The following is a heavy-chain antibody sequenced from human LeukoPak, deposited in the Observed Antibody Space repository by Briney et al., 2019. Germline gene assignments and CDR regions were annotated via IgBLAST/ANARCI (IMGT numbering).Heavy chain of an antibody. CDR3: ARDRQHRDGFDV. Sequence: PSETLSLTCTVSGGSISVYYWSWVRQAPGEGLEWIGYIHYSGSTNYNPSLKSRVTMSVDTSKNQFSLNLSSVTAADTAVYYCARDRQHRDGFDVWGQGTMVTVSS. J-gene: IGHJ3*01. CDR2: IHYSGST. CDR1: GGSISVYY. V-gene: IGHV4-59*01.